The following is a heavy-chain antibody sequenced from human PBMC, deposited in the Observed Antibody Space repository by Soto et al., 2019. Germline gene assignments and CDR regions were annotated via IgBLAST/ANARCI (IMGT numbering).Heavy chain of an antibody. CDR3: ARGGEFCSTGSCNSSLGDAFDV. D-gene: IGHD2-15*01. CDR1: GYTFSDYY. Sequence: QVQLVQSGAEVKKPGASMKVSCKASGYTFSDYYMHWVRQAPGQGLECMGWISPNNGATNYAQKFQDRVTMTRDASITTAYMALSRLRSDDTAVYYCARGGEFCSTGSCNSSLGDAFDVWGQWTTVTVSS. V-gene: IGHV1-2*02. CDR2: ISPNNGAT. J-gene: IGHJ3*01.